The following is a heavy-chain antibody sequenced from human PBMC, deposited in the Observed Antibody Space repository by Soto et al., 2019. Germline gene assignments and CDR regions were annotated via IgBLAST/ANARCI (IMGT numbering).Heavy chain of an antibody. J-gene: IGHJ3*01. CDR1: GYTFTGYY. CDR3: SSGFGRHSWNKARNAFDL. V-gene: IGHV1-2*04. CDR2: INPTRGGT. D-gene: IGHD1-26*01. Sequence: QVQLVQSEAEVRQPGASVKVSCTASGYTFTGYYLHWLRQAPGQGLEWMGWINPTRGGTRYAQKFQAWVTVTRDTPNRAAYMEVTSLKFDDTAVYFCSSGFGRHSWNKARNAFDLWGQGTLVTVSS.